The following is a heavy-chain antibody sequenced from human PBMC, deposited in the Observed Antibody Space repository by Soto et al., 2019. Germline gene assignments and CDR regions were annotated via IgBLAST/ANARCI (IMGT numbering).Heavy chain of an antibody. CDR3: ARQNLWVGELPSPFDY. Sequence: SDTLSLTCTVSGGSISSSSYYWGWIRHPPGKGLEWIGSIYYSGSTYYNPSLKSRVTISVDTSKNQFSLKLSSVTAADTAVYYCARQNLWVGELPSPFDYWGQGTLVTVSS. J-gene: IGHJ4*02. CDR2: IYYSGST. V-gene: IGHV4-39*01. D-gene: IGHD3-10*01. CDR1: GGSISSSSYY.